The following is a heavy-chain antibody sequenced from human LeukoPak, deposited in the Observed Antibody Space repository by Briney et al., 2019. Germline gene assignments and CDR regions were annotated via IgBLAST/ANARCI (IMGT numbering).Heavy chain of an antibody. CDR2: INPNTGGT. V-gene: IGHV1-2*02. CDR1: GYTFTGYY. J-gene: IGHJ3*02. D-gene: IGHD3-3*01. Sequence: ASVKVSCKSSGYTFTGYYLHWVRQAPGQGLEWMGWINPNTGGTTYAEKVQGRVTMTRDTSISTAYMELNRLRSDDTAMYFCARGYDFWSAPDAFDIWGRGTMVTVSS. CDR3: ARGYDFWSAPDAFDI.